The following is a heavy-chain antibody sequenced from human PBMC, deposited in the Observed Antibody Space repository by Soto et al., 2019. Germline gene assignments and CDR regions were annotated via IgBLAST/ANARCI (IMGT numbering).Heavy chain of an antibody. Sequence: PSATLSLTCTVSGGSISSYYWSWIRQPPGKGLEWIGYIYYSGSTNYNPSLKSRVTISVDTSKNQFSLKLSSVTAADTAVYYCARGMTSYYDFWSGYYSYYGMDVWGQGTTVTVS. D-gene: IGHD3-3*01. CDR1: GGSISSYY. CDR3: ARGMTSYYDFWSGYYSYYGMDV. J-gene: IGHJ6*02. CDR2: IYYSGST. V-gene: IGHV4-59*01.